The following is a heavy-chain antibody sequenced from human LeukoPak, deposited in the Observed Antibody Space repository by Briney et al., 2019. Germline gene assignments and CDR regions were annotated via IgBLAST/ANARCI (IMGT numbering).Heavy chain of an antibody. J-gene: IGHJ4*02. CDR1: GFTFSSDS. Sequence: GRSLRLSWAASGFTFSSDSMNWVRQAPGKGLEWVSSISSSSSYIYYADSVKGRFTISRDNAKNSLYLQMNSLRAEDTAVYYCARDPRGYNWNDVGYFDYWGQGTLVTVSS. V-gene: IGHV3-21*01. CDR3: ARDPRGYNWNDVGYFDY. CDR2: ISSSSSYI. D-gene: IGHD1-1*01.